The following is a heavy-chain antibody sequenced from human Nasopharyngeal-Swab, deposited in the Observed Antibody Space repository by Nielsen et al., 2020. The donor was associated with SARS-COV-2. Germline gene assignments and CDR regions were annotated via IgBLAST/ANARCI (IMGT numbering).Heavy chain of an antibody. CDR1: GYTFTSYG. J-gene: IGHJ3*02. V-gene: IGHV1-18*01. Sequence: ASVTVSCKPSGYTFTSYGISWVRQAPGQGLEWMGWISAYNGNTKYSQNLQGRVTMTTDTSTRTAYMELRSLRSDDTAVYYCARDLRYCSSISCSSGDSWGQGTMVTVSS. CDR3: ARDLRYCSSISCSSGDS. CDR2: ISAYNGNT. D-gene: IGHD2-2*01.